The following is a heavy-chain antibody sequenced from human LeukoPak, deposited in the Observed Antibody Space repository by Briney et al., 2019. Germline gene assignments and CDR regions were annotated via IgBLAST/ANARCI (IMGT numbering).Heavy chain of an antibody. J-gene: IGHJ4*02. Sequence: SETLSLTCAVYGGSFSGYYWSWIRQPPGKGLEWIGEINHSGSTNYNPSLKSRVTISVDTSKNQFSLKLSSVTAADTAVYYCARVEVRGVIKVFDYWGQGTLVTVSS. CDR3: ARVEVRGVIKVFDY. CDR2: INHSGST. CDR1: GGSFSGYY. V-gene: IGHV4-34*01. D-gene: IGHD3-10*01.